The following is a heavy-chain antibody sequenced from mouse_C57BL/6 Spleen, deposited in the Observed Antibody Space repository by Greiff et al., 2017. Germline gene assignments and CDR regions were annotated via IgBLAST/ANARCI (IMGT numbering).Heavy chain of an antibody. CDR1: GYTFTSYW. D-gene: IGHD1-1*01. CDR3: ARGVYYGSSYDWYFDV. CDR2: IDPSDSYT. J-gene: IGHJ1*03. V-gene: IGHV1-69*01. Sequence: QVQLQQPGAELVMPGASVKLSCKASGYTFTSYWMHWVKQRPGQGLVWIGEIDPSDSYTNYNQKFEGKSTLTVDKSSSTAYMQLSSLTSEDSAVYYCARGVYYGSSYDWYFDVWGTGTTVTVSS.